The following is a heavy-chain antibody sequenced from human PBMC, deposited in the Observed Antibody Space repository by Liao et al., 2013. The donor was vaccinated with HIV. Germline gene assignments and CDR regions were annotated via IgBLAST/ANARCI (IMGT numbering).Heavy chain of an antibody. Sequence: QVQLQQWGAGLLKPSETLSLTCAVYGGSFSGYYWSWIRQPPGKGLEWIGEINHSGSTNYNPSLKSRVTISVDTSKNQFSLKLNSVTAADTAVYYCARAVTTEYFQHWGQGTLVTVSS. CDR1: GGSFSGYY. V-gene: IGHV4-34*01. CDR3: ARAVTTEYFQH. D-gene: IGHD4-17*01. J-gene: IGHJ1*01. CDR2: INHSGST.